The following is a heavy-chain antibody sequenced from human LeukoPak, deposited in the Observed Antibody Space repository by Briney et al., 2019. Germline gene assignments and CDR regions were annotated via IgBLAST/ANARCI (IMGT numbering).Heavy chain of an antibody. V-gene: IGHV3-11*04. CDR3: AREYSSSSGNWFDP. CDR2: ISSSGSTI. Sequence: GGSLRLSCAASGFTFSDYYMSWIRQAPGKGLEWVSYISSSGSTIYYADSVKGRFTISRDNAKNSLYLQMNSLRAEDTAVYYCAREYSSSSGNWFDPWGQGTLVTVSS. J-gene: IGHJ5*02. CDR1: GFTFSDYY. D-gene: IGHD6-6*01.